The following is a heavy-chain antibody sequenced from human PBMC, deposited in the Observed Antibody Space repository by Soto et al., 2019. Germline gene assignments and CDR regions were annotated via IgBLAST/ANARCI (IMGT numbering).Heavy chain of an antibody. CDR3: ARRAETNGWNGFGADKYYFDF. V-gene: IGHV1-8*01. D-gene: IGHD1-1*01. Sequence: ASVKVACKASGYTFTSYDIYWVRQATGQGLEWMGWMNPNTGNSGYAQKFQGRVTMTSDTSISTAHMELSSLRSEDTAVYYCARRAETNGWNGFGADKYYFDFWGQGTLVTVSS. CDR1: GYTFTSYD. CDR2: MNPNTGNS. J-gene: IGHJ4*02.